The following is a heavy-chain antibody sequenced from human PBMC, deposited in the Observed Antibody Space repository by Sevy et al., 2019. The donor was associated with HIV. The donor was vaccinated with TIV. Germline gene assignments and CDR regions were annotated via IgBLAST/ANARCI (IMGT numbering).Heavy chain of an antibody. CDR3: TRGGETPRGFDP. CDR1: GGSISSVNW. Sequence: SEILSLTCAVSGGSISSVNWWHWVRQPPGKGLEWIGEIYHSGSTNYNPSLKSRVTISVDNSKNQFSLKLSSVTAADSVVYYCTRGGETPRGFDPWGQGSLVTVSS. V-gene: IGHV4-4*02. D-gene: IGHD3-16*01. CDR2: IYHSGST. J-gene: IGHJ5*02.